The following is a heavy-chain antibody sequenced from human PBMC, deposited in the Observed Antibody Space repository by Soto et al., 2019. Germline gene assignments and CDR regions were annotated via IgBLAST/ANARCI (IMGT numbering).Heavy chain of an antibody. CDR3: AHRPGGGNWSAP. CDR2: IYWDDDK. D-gene: IGHD2-15*01. CDR1: GFSLSTSGVG. V-gene: IGHV2-5*02. Sequence: QITLKESGPTLVKPTQTLTLTCTFSGFSLSTSGVGVGWIRQPPGKALEWLALIYWDDDKRYSPSLKSRLTITKDTSKTQVVLTITNMHPVDTATYPCAHRPGGGNWSAPRCPGTLVTVSS. J-gene: IGHJ5*02.